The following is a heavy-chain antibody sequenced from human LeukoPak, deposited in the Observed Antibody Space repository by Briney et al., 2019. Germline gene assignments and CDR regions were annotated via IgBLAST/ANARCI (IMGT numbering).Heavy chain of an antibody. CDR3: ARAEYYYDSSGHLSDFDY. V-gene: IGHV4-39*07. CDR1: GGSISSSSYY. D-gene: IGHD3-22*01. Sequence: SETLSLTCTVSGGSISSSSYYWGWIRQPPGKGLEWIGSIYYSGSTYYNPSLKSRVTISVDTSKNQFSLKLSSVTAADTAVYYCARAEYYYDSSGHLSDFDYWGQGTLVTVSS. CDR2: IYYSGST. J-gene: IGHJ4*02.